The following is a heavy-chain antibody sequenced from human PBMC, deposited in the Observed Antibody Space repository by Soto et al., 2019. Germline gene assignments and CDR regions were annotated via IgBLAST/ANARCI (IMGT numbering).Heavy chain of an antibody. V-gene: IGHV1-69*01. CDR2: IIPIFGTA. D-gene: IGHD5-12*01. CDR3: ARGGQRWLQLGIVYFDY. CDR1: GGTFSSYA. Sequence: QVQLVQSGAEVKKPGSSVKVSCKASGGTFSSYAISWVRQAPGQGLEWMGGIIPIFGTANYAQKFQGRVTIIADESTRTAYMGLSSLRSEDTAVYYCARGGQRWLQLGIVYFDYWGQGTLVTVSS. J-gene: IGHJ4*02.